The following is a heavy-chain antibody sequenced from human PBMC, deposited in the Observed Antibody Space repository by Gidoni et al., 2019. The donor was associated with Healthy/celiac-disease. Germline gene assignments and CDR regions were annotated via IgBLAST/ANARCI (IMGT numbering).Heavy chain of an antibody. V-gene: IGHV1-69*01. Sequence: QVQLVQSGAEVKKPGSSVKVSCKASVGTFSSYAISWVRQAPGQGLEWMGGIIPIFGTANYAQKFQGRVTITADESTSTAYMELSSLRAEDTAVYYCARDRYYDSSGYTYFDYWGQGTLVTVSS. CDR1: VGTFSSYA. J-gene: IGHJ4*02. CDR2: IIPIFGTA. D-gene: IGHD3-22*01. CDR3: ARDRYYDSSGYTYFDY.